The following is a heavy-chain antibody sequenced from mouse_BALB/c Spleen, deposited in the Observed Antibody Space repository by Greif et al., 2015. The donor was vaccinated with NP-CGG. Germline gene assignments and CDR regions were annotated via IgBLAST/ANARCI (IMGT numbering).Heavy chain of an antibody. D-gene: IGHD1-1*01. J-gene: IGHJ4*01. V-gene: IGHV6-6*02. CDR3: TRRVDYGNYYAMDY. CDR2: IRLKSNNYAT. CDR1: GFTFSNYW. Sequence: EVKLVESGGGLVQPGGSMKLSCVASGFTFSNYWMNWVRQSPEKGLEWVAEIRLKSNNYATHYAESVKGRFTISRDDSKSSVYLQMNNLRAEDTGIYYCTRRVDYGNYYAMDYWGQGTSVTVSS.